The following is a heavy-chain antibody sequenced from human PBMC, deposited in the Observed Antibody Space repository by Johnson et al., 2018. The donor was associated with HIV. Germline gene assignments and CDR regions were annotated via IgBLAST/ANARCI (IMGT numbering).Heavy chain of an antibody. CDR2: IGTAGDT. CDR1: GLSFSNFG. V-gene: IGHV3-13*01. CDR3: TRHDVIVGATTVNYDAFDI. J-gene: IGHJ3*02. D-gene: IGHD1-26*01. Sequence: VQLVESGGGVVQPGESLTLSCVVSGLSFSNFGIHWVRQATGKGLEWVSAIGTAGDTYYPGSVTGRFTISRENAKNSLYFQMNSLKTEDTAVYYCTRHDVIVGATTVNYDAFDIWGQGTMVTVSS.